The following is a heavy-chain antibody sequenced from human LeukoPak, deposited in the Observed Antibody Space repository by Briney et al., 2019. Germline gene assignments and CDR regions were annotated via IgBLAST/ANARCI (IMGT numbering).Heavy chain of an antibody. CDR3: AREGPRGNSQFDY. Sequence: TGGSLRLSCAASGFTFSSYGMHWFRQAPGKGLEWVALIWYDGSNKYYTDSVKGRLTISRDNSKNTLYLQMNSLRAEDTAIYYCAREGPRGNSQFDYWGQGTLVTVSS. J-gene: IGHJ4*02. V-gene: IGHV3-33*01. CDR2: IWYDGSNK. CDR1: GFTFSSYG. D-gene: IGHD2/OR15-2a*01.